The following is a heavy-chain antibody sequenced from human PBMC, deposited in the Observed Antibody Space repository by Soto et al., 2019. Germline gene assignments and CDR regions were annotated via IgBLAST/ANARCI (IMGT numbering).Heavy chain of an antibody. CDR3: AKDRDGAAAGPTKFYGMDV. Sequence: EVQLLESGGGLVQPGGSLRLSCAASGFTFSSYAMSWVRQGPGKGLEWVSVISGSGDSTYYADSVRGRFTISRDNSKNTLYLQMNSLRAEDTAVYYCAKDRDGAAAGPTKFYGMDVWDQGTTVTVSS. CDR2: ISGSGDST. D-gene: IGHD6-13*01. V-gene: IGHV3-23*01. CDR1: GFTFSSYA. J-gene: IGHJ6*02.